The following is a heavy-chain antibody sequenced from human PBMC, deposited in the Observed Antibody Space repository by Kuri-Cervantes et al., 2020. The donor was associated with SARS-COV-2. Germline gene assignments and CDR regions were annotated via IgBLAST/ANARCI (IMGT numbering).Heavy chain of an antibody. V-gene: IGHV4-39*07. CDR1: GGSISSSDYY. D-gene: IGHD6-13*01. J-gene: IGHJ3*02. CDR3: ARGAGYSSSWYRGGAFDI. CDR2: IYYSGST. Sequence: ESLKISCTVSGGSISSSDYYWDWIRQPPGKGLEWIGSIYYSGSTYYNPSLKSRVTISVDTSKNQFSLKLSSVTAADTAVYYCARGAGYSSSWYRGGAFDIWGQGTMVTVSS.